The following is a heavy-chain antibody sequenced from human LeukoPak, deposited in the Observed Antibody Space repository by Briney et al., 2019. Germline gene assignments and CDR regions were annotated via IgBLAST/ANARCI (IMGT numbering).Heavy chain of an antibody. CDR1: GGSFSGYY. Sequence: SETLSLTCVVYGGSFSGYYWGWIRQPPGKGLEWIGSIYHSGSTYYNPSLKSRVTISVDTSKNQFSLKLSSVTAADTAVYYCARDEEQLVFDPWGQGTLVTVSS. J-gene: IGHJ5*02. CDR2: IYHSGST. V-gene: IGHV4-38-2*02. CDR3: ARDEEQLVFDP. D-gene: IGHD6-13*01.